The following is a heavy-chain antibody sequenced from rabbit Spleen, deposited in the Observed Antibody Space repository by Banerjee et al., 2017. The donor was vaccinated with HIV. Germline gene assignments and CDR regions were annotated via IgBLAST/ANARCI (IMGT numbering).Heavy chain of an antibody. CDR2: IYTGSSSAT. V-gene: IGHV1S40*01. Sequence: QSLEESGGDLVKPGASLTLTCTASGFSFSSGYYMCWVRQAPGKGLEWTACIYTGSSSATYYASWAKGRFTISKTSSTTVTLQMTSLTAADTATYFCASGYSDIYFDLWGQGTLVTVS. CDR1: GFSFSSGYY. J-gene: IGHJ4*01. CDR3: ASGYSDIYFDL. D-gene: IGHD1-1*01.